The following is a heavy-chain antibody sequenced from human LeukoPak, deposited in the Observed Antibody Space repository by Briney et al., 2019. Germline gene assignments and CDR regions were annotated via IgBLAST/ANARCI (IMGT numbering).Heavy chain of an antibody. Sequence: PGGSLRLSCAASGFTFDDYAMHWVRQAPGKGLEWVSGISWNSGSIGYADSVKGRFTISRDNSKNTLYLQMNSLRAEDTAVYYCAKEVSCSSTSCYSKYFDYWGQGTLVTVSS. CDR3: AKEVSCSSTSCYSKYFDY. CDR1: GFTFDDYA. CDR2: ISWNSGSI. D-gene: IGHD2-2*01. V-gene: IGHV3-9*01. J-gene: IGHJ4*02.